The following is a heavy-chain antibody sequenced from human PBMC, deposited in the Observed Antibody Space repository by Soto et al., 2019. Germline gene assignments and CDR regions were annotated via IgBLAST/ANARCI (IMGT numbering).Heavy chain of an antibody. D-gene: IGHD1-1*01. Sequence: GGSLRLSCAASGFTFNNYAFHWVRQAPGKGLEWVALISYDGSKQYYGDSVQGRFTMSRDNSKNTLFLQMDSLEPEDTAVYYCASSWNNPRQLDHWGQGTLVTVSS. V-gene: IGHV3-30*03. CDR2: ISYDGSKQ. CDR3: ASSWNNPRQLDH. CDR1: GFTFNNYA. J-gene: IGHJ4*02.